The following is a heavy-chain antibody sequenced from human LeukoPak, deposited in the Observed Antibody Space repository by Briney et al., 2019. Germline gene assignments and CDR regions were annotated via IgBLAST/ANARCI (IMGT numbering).Heavy chain of an antibody. D-gene: IGHD4-17*01. CDR2: ISYDGTKE. Sequence: GRSLRLSCAASGFTFSSYAMHWVRQAPGKGLEWAAVISYDGTKEYYADSVKGRFIISRDNSKNTLYLEMNSLRAEDTAVYYCARATVTTAAYFDYWGQGTLVTVSS. CDR1: GFTFSSYA. J-gene: IGHJ4*02. V-gene: IGHV3-30-3*01. CDR3: ARATVTTAAYFDY.